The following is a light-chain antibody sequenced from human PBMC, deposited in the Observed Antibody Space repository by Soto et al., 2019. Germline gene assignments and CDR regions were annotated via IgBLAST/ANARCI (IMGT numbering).Light chain of an antibody. CDR3: QQYNSYSPLT. V-gene: IGKV1-5*03. J-gene: IGKJ4*01. Sequence: DVQMTQSPSTLSASVGDRVTITCRASQSISSWLAWYQQKPGKAPKLLIYKASGLESGVPSRFSGSGSGTDFTLTISGLQPDDVATYYCQQYNSYSPLTFGGGTKVDIK. CDR2: KAS. CDR1: QSISSW.